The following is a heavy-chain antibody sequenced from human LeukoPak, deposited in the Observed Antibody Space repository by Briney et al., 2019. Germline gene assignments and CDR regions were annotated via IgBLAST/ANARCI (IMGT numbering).Heavy chain of an antibody. J-gene: IGHJ4*02. Sequence: GRSLRLSCAASGFTFSSYAMHWVRQAPGKGLEWVAVISYDGSNKYYADSVKGRFTISRDNSKNTLYLQMNSLRAEDTAVYYCARQPPKDYWGQGILVTVAS. CDR3: ARQPPKDY. CDR2: ISYDGSNK. V-gene: IGHV3-30-3*01. CDR1: GFTFSSYA.